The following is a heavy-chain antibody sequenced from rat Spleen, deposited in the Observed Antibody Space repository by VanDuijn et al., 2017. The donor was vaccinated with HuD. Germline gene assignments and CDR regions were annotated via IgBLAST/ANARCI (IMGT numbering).Heavy chain of an antibody. CDR2: INNAGST. J-gene: IGHJ2*01. D-gene: IGHD1-9*01. CDR1: FYSIISSYR. V-gene: IGHV3-3*01. CDR3: ARRHYGYNSYFDY. Sequence: EVLLQESGPGLVKPSQSLSLTCSVTFYSIISSYRWNWIRKFPGNKLEWMGYINNAGSTTYNPSLKSRISITRDTSKNQFFLQLNSVTTEDTATYYCARRHYGYNSYFDYWGQGVMVTVSS.